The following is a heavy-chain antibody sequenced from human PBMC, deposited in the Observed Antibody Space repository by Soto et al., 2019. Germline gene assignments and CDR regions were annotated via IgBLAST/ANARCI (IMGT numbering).Heavy chain of an antibody. CDR3: VHFSESTGYYRVFFDY. CDR2: IYWDDDK. V-gene: IGHV2-5*02. D-gene: IGHD3-22*01. CDR1: GFSLSTREMG. J-gene: IGHJ4*02. Sequence: SGPTLVNPTQTLTLTCTFSGFSLSTREMGVGWIRQTPGKALEWLGIIYWDDDKRYSPTLKSRLTITKDTSKNQVVLTMTNMDPVDLVTYYFVHFSESTGYYRVFFDYWGQGTLVTVSS.